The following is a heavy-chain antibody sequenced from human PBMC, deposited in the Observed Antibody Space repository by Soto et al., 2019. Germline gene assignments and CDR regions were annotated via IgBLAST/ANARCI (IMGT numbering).Heavy chain of an antibody. J-gene: IGHJ4*02. CDR3: ARGRASGSYYLLDY. CDR2: INPNSGNI. Sequence: ASVKVSCKASGNIFTSYDINWVRQATGHGLEWMGWINPNSGNIGYAQKFQGRVTMTRDTAIRTAYMEVSRLRSDDTAVYYCARGRASGSYYLLDYWGQGTLVTVSS. CDR1: GNIFTSYD. V-gene: IGHV1-8*01. D-gene: IGHD3-10*01.